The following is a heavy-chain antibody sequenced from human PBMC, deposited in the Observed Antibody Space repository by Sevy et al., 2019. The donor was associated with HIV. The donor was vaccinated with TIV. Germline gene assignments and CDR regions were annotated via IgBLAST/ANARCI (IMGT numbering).Heavy chain of an antibody. V-gene: IGHV3-11*01. D-gene: IGHD3-10*01. CDR2: IYDGDSTT. CDR3: ARAGSYPYYYYYLDV. CDR1: GFTFSDYY. J-gene: IGHJ6*03. Sequence: GGSLRLSCAASGFTFSDYYMRWIRQAPGKGLEWVSYIYDGDSTTYYADSVKGRFTISRDNAKNSLYLQMNSLRAEDTALYYCARAGSYPYYYYYLDVWGKGTTITVSS.